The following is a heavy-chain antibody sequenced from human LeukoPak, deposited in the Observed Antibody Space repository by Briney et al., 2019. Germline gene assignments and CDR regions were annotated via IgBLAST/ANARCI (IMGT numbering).Heavy chain of an antibody. J-gene: IGHJ5*02. D-gene: IGHD3-22*01. Sequence: ASVKVSCKASGGTFSSYAISWVRQAPGQGLEWMGRIIPILGIANYAQKFQGGVTITADKSTSTAYLELSSLRSEDTAVYYCARGPHPHRGVVVISGNWFDPWGQGTLVTVSS. V-gene: IGHV1-69*04. CDR2: IIPILGIA. CDR1: GGTFSSYA. CDR3: ARGPHPHRGVVVISGNWFDP.